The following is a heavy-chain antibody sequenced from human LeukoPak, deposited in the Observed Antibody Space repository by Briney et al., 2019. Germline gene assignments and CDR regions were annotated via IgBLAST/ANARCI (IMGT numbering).Heavy chain of an antibody. CDR2: MNSDGSST. J-gene: IGHJ4*02. D-gene: IGHD3-10*01. V-gene: IGHV3-74*01. CDR3: VKRVGDY. Sequence: AGSLRLSCTASEVTFSSYWLHWVRQAPGKGLVWVSRMNSDGSSTSYADSVKGQFTISRDNAKNTLYLQMNSLRAEDTAVYYCVKRVGDYWGQGTLVTVSS. CDR1: EVTFSSYW.